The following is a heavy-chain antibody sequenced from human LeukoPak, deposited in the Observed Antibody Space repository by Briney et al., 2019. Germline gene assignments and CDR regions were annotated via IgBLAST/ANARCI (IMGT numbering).Heavy chain of an antibody. D-gene: IGHD3-10*01. CDR1: GFTFSTYT. J-gene: IGHJ4*02. V-gene: IGHV3-53*01. Sequence: GGSLRLSCAASGFTFSTYTVTWVRQAPGKGLEWVSVIYSGGSTYYADSVKGRFTISRGNSKNTLYLQMNSLRAEDTAVYYCARVGLWFGETEDYWGQGTLVTVSS. CDR3: ARVGLWFGETEDY. CDR2: IYSGGST.